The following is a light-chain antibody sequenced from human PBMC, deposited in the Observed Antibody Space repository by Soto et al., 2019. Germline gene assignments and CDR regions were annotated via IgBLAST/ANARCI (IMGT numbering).Light chain of an antibody. CDR1: SSDVGGYNY. V-gene: IGLV2-14*01. CDR2: HVS. Sequence: QSVLTQPASVSGSPGQSITISCTGTSSDVGGYNYVSWYQQHPGKIPKLMIYHVSNRPSGVSDRFSGSKSGNTASLTISGLQAEDEADYYCYSYTTSSTYVFGTGTKVTVL. CDR3: YSYTTSSTYV. J-gene: IGLJ1*01.